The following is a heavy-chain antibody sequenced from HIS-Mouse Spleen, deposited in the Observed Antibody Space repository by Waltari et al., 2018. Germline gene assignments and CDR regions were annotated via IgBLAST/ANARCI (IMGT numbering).Heavy chain of an antibody. D-gene: IGHD3-22*01. CDR2: ISSSSSTI. CDR1: GFTFSSYS. CDR3: ARVGPITMIVVVTYYYYYGMDV. V-gene: IGHV3-48*01. J-gene: IGHJ6*02. Sequence: EVQLVESGGGLVQPGGSLRLSCAASGFTFSSYSMNWVRQAPGKGLEWVSYISSSSSTIYYADSVKGRFTISRDNAKNSLYLQMNSLRAEDTAVYYCARVGPITMIVVVTYYYYYGMDVWGQGTTVTVSS.